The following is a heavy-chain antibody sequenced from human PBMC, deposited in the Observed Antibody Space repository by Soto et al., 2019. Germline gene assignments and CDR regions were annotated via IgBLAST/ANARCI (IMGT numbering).Heavy chain of an antibody. Sequence: GGSLRLSCAAPGFTFSSYGMHWVRQAPGKGLEWVAVIWYDGSNKYYADSVKGRFTISRDNSKNTLYLQMNSLRAEDTAVYYCARDFSAYDAFDIWGQGTMVTVS. V-gene: IGHV3-33*01. CDR1: GFTFSSYG. J-gene: IGHJ3*02. CDR3: ARDFSAYDAFDI. CDR2: IWYDGSNK.